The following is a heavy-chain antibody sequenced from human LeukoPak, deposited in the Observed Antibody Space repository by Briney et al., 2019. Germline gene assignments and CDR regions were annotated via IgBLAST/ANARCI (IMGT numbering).Heavy chain of an antibody. CDR1: GFTFSDYG. D-gene: IGHD2-2*02. CDR2: MSYDGSST. CDR3: AKSGCSGTNCYINS. J-gene: IGHJ4*02. V-gene: IGHV3-30*18. Sequence: GGSLRLSCAASGFTFSDYGMHWVRQAPGKGLQWVAVMSYDGSSTFYMDSVKGRFTVSRDNSRKTLYLQMQSLSAEDTALYYCAKSGCSGTNCYINSWGQGTLVTVSS.